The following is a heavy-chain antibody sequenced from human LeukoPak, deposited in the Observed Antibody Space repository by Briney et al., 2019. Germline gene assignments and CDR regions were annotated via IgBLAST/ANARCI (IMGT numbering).Heavy chain of an antibody. CDR1: GYTLTELS. D-gene: IGHD3-22*01. CDR2: FDPEDGET. V-gene: IGHV1-24*01. J-gene: IGHJ4*02. Sequence: ASVKVSCKVSGYTLTELSMHWVRQAPGKGLEWMGGFDPEDGETIYAQKFQGRVTMTEDTSTDTAYMELSSLRSEDTAVYYCATGLWDSSGYPHVFDYWGQGTLVTVSS. CDR3: ATGLWDSSGYPHVFDY.